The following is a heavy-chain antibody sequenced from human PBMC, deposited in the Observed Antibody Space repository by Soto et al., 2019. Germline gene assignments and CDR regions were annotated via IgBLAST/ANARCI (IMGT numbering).Heavy chain of an antibody. J-gene: IGHJ4*02. CDR1: GFTFSSYW. CDR2: IYSGGST. D-gene: IGHD3-22*01. Sequence: GGSLRLSCATSGFTFSSYWMSWVRQPPGKGLEWVSVIYSGGSTYYADSVKGRFTISRDNSKNTLYLQMNSLRAEDTAVYYCARGLGYYDSSGLLDYWGQGTLVTVSS. V-gene: IGHV3-53*01. CDR3: ARGLGYYDSSGLLDY.